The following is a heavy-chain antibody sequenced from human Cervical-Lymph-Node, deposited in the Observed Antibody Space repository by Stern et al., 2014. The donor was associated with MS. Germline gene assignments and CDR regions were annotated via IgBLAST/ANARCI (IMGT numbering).Heavy chain of an antibody. D-gene: IGHD5-18*01. V-gene: IGHV4-39*01. CDR2: VYYSGNT. CDR3: ARHQLGYGYAYLRY. J-gene: IGHJ4*02. CDR1: GDSLSSSTFY. Sequence: VQLVESGPGLVKPSDTLSLTCSVSGDSLSSSTFYWGWIRQPPGKGPEWIGSVYYSGNTYYHPSLKSRVTISVDTSKNQFSLRLPSVTAADTAVYYCARHQLGYGYAYLRYWGQGTLVTVSS.